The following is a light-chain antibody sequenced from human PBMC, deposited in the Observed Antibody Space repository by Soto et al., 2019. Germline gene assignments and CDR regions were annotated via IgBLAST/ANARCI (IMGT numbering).Light chain of an antibody. CDR1: QSVRNN. CDR3: QQYNNWPPNYT. CDR2: GAS. J-gene: IGKJ2*01. Sequence: EIVMTQSPATLSVSPGERATLSCRASQSVRNNLAWYQQKPGQAPRLLIYGASTRAPGIPARFSGSGSGTDFTLTISSLQSEDFAIYYCQQYNNWPPNYTFGQGTKLEIK. V-gene: IGKV3-15*01.